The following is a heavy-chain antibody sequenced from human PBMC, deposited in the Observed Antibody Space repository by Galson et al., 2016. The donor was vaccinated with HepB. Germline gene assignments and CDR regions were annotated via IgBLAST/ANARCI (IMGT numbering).Heavy chain of an antibody. CDR3: ARVFHIYYHYYMDV. V-gene: IGHV3-66*02. Sequence: SCAASGFSVSTSYINWVRPTPAKGLEWVSVIYSDGSTYYADSLKGRFTISRDNSKNTVYLQMDRLTSEDRAVYYCARVFHIYYHYYMDVWGKGTTVTVSS. CDR2: IYSDGST. CDR1: GFSVSTSY. J-gene: IGHJ6*03.